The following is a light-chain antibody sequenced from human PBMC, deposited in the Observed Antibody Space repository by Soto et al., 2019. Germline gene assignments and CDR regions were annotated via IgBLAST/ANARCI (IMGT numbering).Light chain of an antibody. CDR3: SSYTTVNTLVS. Sequence: QSALTQPASVSGSPGQSITISCTGTSSDIGNYNSVSWYQQHPGKAPKLIIYEVNNRPSGVSNRFSGSKSDNTASLTISGLQAEEEADYYCSSYTTVNTLVSFGTGTKLTVL. J-gene: IGLJ1*01. V-gene: IGLV2-14*01. CDR1: SSDIGNYNS. CDR2: EVN.